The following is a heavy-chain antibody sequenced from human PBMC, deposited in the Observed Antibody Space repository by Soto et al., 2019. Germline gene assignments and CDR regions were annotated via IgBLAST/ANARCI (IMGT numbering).Heavy chain of an antibody. D-gene: IGHD2-15*01. J-gene: IGHJ6*03. V-gene: IGHV1-3*01. CDR1: GYTFTSYA. CDR3: AREEARYCSGGSCPTGYMDV. Sequence: GASVKVSCKASGYTFTSYAVHWVRQAPGQRLEWMGWINAGNGNTKYSQKFQGRVTITRDTSASTAYMELSSLRSEDTAVYYCAREEARYCSGGSCPTGYMDVWGKGTTVTVSS. CDR2: INAGNGNT.